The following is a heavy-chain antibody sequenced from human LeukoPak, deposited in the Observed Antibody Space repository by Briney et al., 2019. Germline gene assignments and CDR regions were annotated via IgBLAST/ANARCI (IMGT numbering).Heavy chain of an antibody. V-gene: IGHV3-23*01. Sequence: QPGGSLRLSWAAAGFTFSNYAMGWVRQAAGRGLEWVSARRGSGGSTYYAESVRGRLTIPRDNCNHSLCLQMNSMGAEDTAVYYCAKEMGHAPHSSGTYWSDGGVGLDYWGQGTLVTVSS. J-gene: IGHJ4*02. D-gene: IGHD3-10*01. CDR1: GFTFSNYA. CDR3: AKEMGHAPHSSGTYWSDGGVGLDY. CDR2: RRGSGGST.